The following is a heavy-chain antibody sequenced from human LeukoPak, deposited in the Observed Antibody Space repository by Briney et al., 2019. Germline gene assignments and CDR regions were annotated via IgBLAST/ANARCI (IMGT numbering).Heavy chain of an antibody. J-gene: IGHJ4*02. CDR3: ATSYDSSGCD. D-gene: IGHD3-22*01. V-gene: IGHV3-7*01. Sequence: GGSLRLSCTASGFTFSSFWMAWVRQAPGKGLEWVANIKQDGSIQHYGDSEKGRFTISRDNAKNSLYLQMNNLRAEDTALYYCATSYDSSGCDWGQGTLVTVSS. CDR2: IKQDGSIQ. CDR1: GFTFSSFW.